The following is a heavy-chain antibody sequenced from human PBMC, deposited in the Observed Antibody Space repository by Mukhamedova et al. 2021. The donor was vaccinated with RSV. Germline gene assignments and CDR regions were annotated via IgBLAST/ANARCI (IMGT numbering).Heavy chain of an antibody. CDR3: ARLDDYGEPEY. D-gene: IGHD4-17*01. J-gene: IGHJ4*02. Sequence: VRQAPGQGLEWMGGLIPIFNIANYAHKFQGRVTITADKSTTTAYMDLSSLTSEDTAMYFCARLDDYGEPEYWGQGTLVTGSS. CDR2: LIPIFNIA. V-gene: IGHV1-69*17.